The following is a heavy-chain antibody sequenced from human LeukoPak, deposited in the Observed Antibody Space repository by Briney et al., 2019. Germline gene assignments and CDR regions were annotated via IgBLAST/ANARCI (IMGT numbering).Heavy chain of an antibody. CDR2: IKSDGSST. CDR1: GFTFSRYW. D-gene: IGHD2-21*02. CDR3: SRDSLSSCGGDCYSGLDV. J-gene: IGHJ6*02. Sequence: GGSLRLSCAASGFTFSRYWMHWVRQAPGEALMWVSRIKSDGSSTTYADSVKGRFTISRDNAKNTLYLQMNSLRAEDTAVYYCSRDSLSSCGGDCYSGLDVWGQGTTVTVSS. V-gene: IGHV3-74*01.